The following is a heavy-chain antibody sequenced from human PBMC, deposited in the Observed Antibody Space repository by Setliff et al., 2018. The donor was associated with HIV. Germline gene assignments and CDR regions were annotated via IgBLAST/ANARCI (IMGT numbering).Heavy chain of an antibody. CDR2: MSPKSGYA. Sequence: VKVSCKASGYSFTNYDINWVRQAPGHGLEWVGWMSPKSGYADYAQKFQGRVTMTRNTSINTVYMELSSLKSEDTAVYYCARDKSDIVGEVWLDPWGQGTLVTVSS. J-gene: IGHJ5*02. V-gene: IGHV1-8*01. CDR1: GYSFTNYD. D-gene: IGHD2-21*01. CDR3: ARDKSDIVGEVWLDP.